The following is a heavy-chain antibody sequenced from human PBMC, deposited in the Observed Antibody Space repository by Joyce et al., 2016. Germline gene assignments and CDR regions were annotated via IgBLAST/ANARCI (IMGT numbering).Heavy chain of an antibody. CDR1: IASISNTDSF. J-gene: IGHJ5*02. V-gene: IGHV4-39*07. Sequence: QLQESGPGLVKPSETLSLTCTVSIASISNTDSFWGWIRQPPGKGLQWIGSIDYTGSTYYNPSLKSRTTISIDTSKKQFSLNLKSVNAADTAVYYCARDLRRDRFDPWGQGTLVTVSS. CDR2: IDYTGST. CDR3: ARDLRRDRFDP.